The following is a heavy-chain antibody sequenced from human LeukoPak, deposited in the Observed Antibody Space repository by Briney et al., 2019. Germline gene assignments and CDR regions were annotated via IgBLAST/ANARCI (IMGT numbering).Heavy chain of an antibody. Sequence: PGGSLRLSCAASGFTFSSYWMHWVRQAPGKGLEWVGRIKSKTDGGTTDYAAPVKGRFTISRDDSKNTLYLQMNSLKTEDTAVYYCTTDDPERNFFDYWGQGTLVTVSS. CDR2: IKSKTDGGTT. J-gene: IGHJ4*02. CDR1: GFTFSSYW. CDR3: TTDDPERNFFDY. V-gene: IGHV3-15*01.